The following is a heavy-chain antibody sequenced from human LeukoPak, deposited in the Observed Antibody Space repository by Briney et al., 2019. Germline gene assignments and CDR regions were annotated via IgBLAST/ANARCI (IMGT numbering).Heavy chain of an antibody. CDR3: ARGFTGYLKPKPFDY. CDR2: IYTSGST. J-gene: IGHJ4*02. V-gene: IGHV4-61*02. CDR1: GGSISSGSYY. D-gene: IGHD3-9*01. Sequence: SETLSLTCTVSGGSISSGSYYWSWIRQPAGKGLEWIGRIYTSGSTNYNPSLKSRVTISVDTSKNQFSLKLSSVTAADTAVYYCARGFTGYLKPKPFDYWGQGTLVTVSS.